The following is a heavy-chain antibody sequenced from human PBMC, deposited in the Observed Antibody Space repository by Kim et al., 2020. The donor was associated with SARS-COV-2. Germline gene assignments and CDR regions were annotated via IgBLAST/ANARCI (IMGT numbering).Heavy chain of an antibody. D-gene: IGHD2-8*01. J-gene: IGHJ4*02. Sequence: QKFRGRVTITADESTSTAYMELSSLRSEDTAVYYCASTDIVLMVYASFDYWGQGTLVTVSS. CDR3: ASTDIVLMVYASFDY. V-gene: IGHV1-69*01.